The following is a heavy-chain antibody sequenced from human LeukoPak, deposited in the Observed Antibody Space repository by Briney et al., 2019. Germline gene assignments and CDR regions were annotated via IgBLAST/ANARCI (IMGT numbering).Heavy chain of an antibody. CDR2: INSDGSST. CDR1: GFTFSSYW. Sequence: PGGSLRLSCAASGFTFSSYWMHWVRQAPGKGLVWVSRINSDGSSTTYADSVKGRFTISRDNAKNTLYLQMNGLRAEDTAVYYCARGGSSWTPDYWGQGTLVTVSS. CDR3: ARGGSSWTPDY. D-gene: IGHD6-13*01. V-gene: IGHV3-74*01. J-gene: IGHJ4*02.